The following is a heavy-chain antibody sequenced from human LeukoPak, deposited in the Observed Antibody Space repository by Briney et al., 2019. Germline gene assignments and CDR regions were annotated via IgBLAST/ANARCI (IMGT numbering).Heavy chain of an antibody. CDR3: ATERQLQGYFDY. J-gene: IGHJ4*02. CDR1: GFTFSNYN. Sequence: GGYLRLSCAASGFTFSNYNMDWVRQAPGKGLEWVSYISSTSSTIYYADSVKGRFTISRDSAKNSLYLQMNSLRAEDTAVYYCATERQLQGYFDYWGQGTLVTVSS. D-gene: IGHD4-23*01. CDR2: ISSTSSTI. V-gene: IGHV3-48*01.